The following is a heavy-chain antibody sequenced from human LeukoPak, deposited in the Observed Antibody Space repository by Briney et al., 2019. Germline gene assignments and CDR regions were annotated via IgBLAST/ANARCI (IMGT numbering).Heavy chain of an antibody. Sequence: PESSLSFCYGAGCCFFSYCDMNWVRQARGKGLQWVPVRSSSGGSKFYAASVKGRSTTSRDNSKNTVYLQMNSLRAEDTAIYYCARGVAVTTDFWGQGTLVTVSS. CDR3: ARGVAVTTDF. CDR2: RSSSGGSK. J-gene: IGHJ4*02. CDR1: CCFFSYCD. V-gene: IGHV3-23*01. D-gene: IGHD4-17*01.